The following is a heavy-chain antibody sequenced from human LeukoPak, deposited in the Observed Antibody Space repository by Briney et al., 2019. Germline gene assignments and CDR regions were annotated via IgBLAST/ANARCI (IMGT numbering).Heavy chain of an antibody. V-gene: IGHV3-9*01. CDR1: GFTFDDYA. J-gene: IGHJ3*02. CDR3: AREVAKLAAFDI. D-gene: IGHD3-3*02. CDR2: ISWNSGSI. Sequence: PGGSLRLSCAASGFTFDDYAMHWVRQAPGKGLEWVSGISWNSGSIGYADSVKGRFTISRDNAKNSLYLQMNSLRAEDTAVYYCAREVAKLAAFDIWGQGTMVTVSS.